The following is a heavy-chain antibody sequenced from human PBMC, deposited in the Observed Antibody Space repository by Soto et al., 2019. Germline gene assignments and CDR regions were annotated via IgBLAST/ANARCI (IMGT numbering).Heavy chain of an antibody. Sequence: GSLRLSCAASGFTFNFYTMSWVRQVPGKGLEWVSEISGSGDSTYYADSVKGRFTISRDNSKNTLYLQMNSLRAEDTAVYYCAKALGELSPESFDYWGQGILVTVSS. D-gene: IGHD3-16*02. CDR1: GFTFNFYT. CDR3: AKALGELSPESFDY. J-gene: IGHJ4*02. CDR2: ISGSGDST. V-gene: IGHV3-23*01.